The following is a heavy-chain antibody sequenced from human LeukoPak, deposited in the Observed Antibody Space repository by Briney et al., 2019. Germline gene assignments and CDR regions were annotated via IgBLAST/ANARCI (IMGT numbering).Heavy chain of an antibody. Sequence: GGSLRLSCAASGFTFSNYWMSWVRQAPGKGLEWVANIKEDGSEKYYVDSVKGRFTISRDNAKNSLFLQMNSLRVEDTAVYYCATLTYWGLGTLVTVSS. D-gene: IGHD3-9*01. CDR1: GFTFSNYW. CDR2: IKEDGSEK. CDR3: ATLTY. V-gene: IGHV3-7*01. J-gene: IGHJ4*02.